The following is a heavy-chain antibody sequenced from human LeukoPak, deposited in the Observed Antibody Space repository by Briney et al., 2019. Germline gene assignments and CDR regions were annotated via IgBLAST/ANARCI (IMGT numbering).Heavy chain of an antibody. J-gene: IGHJ4*02. CDR2: SNPDGSTT. V-gene: IGHV3-74*01. Sequence: GGSLRLSCAASGFTFGNSWMHWVRQAPGKGLVWVSRSNPDGSTTTYADSVQGRFTISRDNAKNTLCLQMNSLRAEDTAVYFCARGVNGNSDYWGQGTLVTVSS. CDR3: ARGVNGNSDY. CDR1: GFTFGNSW. D-gene: IGHD2-8*01.